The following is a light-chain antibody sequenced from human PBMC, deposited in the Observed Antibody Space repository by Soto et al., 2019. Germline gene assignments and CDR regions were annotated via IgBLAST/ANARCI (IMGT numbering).Light chain of an antibody. J-gene: IGLJ1*01. V-gene: IGLV2-11*01. CDR2: DVS. Sequence: QSVLTQPRSLSGSPGQSVTISCTGTISDVGGYNYVSWYQQHPDKAPKLMIYDVSKRPSGVPDRFSGSKSGNTASLTISGLQAEDEADYYCCSYVGSYTYVFGTG. CDR3: CSYVGSYTYV. CDR1: ISDVGGYNY.